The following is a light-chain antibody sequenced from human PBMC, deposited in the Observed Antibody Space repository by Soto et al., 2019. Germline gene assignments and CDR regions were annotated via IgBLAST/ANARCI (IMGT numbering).Light chain of an antibody. Sequence: EVGLMQSPRNLSLSPGERATLSCRASHTISSSYLAWYQQKPGQAPRLLMYGISRRATGIPDRFSGSGSGTDFTLTITRLXPEDFAVYYCQQYVTSSPRKFGQGTKV. J-gene: IGKJ1*01. V-gene: IGKV3-20*01. CDR2: GIS. CDR3: QQYVTSSPRK. CDR1: HTISSSY.